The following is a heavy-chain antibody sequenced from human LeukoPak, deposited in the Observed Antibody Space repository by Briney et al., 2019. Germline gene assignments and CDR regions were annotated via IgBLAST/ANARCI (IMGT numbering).Heavy chain of an antibody. D-gene: IGHD7-27*01. CDR1: GGSISSYY. V-gene: IGHV4-59*08. CDR3: ARQRSLTGNYYYYDMDV. J-gene: IGHJ6*02. Sequence: SETLSLTCTVSGGSISSYYWSWIRQPPGKALEWIGYIYYTGSTSYNPSLKSRVTILVDTSKNQFSLKLSSVTAADTAVYYCARQRSLTGNYYYYDMDVWGQGTTVTVSS. CDR2: IYYTGST.